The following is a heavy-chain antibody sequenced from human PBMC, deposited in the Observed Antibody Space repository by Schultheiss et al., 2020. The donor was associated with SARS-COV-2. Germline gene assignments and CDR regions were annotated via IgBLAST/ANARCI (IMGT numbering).Heavy chain of an antibody. D-gene: IGHD6-13*01. CDR3: ARDQRYSSSWGLGYGMDV. CDR2: INPNSGGT. CDR1: GYTFTGYY. V-gene: IGHV1-2*04. Sequence: ASVKVSCKASGYTFTGYYMHWVRQAPGQGLEWMGWINPNSGGTNYAQKFQGWVTMTSDTSIRTAYMELSRLRSDDTAVYYCARDQRYSSSWGLGYGMDVWGQGTTVTVSS. J-gene: IGHJ6*02.